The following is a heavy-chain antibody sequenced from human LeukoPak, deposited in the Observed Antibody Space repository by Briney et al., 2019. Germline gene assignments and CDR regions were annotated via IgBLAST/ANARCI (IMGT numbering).Heavy chain of an antibody. CDR2: IDPGDSDT. V-gene: IGHV5-51*01. J-gene: IGHJ4*02. Sequence: GESLKISCQVSGYSFTNYWIGWVRQMPGKGLEWMGSIDPGDSDTRYSPSFQGQVTISADKSISTAYLQWSSLKASDTAMYYCARQVGNAYYAAYFDYWGQGTLVTVSS. D-gene: IGHD3-10*01. CDR1: GYSFTNYW. CDR3: ARQVGNAYYAAYFDY.